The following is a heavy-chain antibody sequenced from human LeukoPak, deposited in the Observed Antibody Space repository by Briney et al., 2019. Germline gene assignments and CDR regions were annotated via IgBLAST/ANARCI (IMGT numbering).Heavy chain of an antibody. D-gene: IGHD3-10*01. V-gene: IGHV3-43*01. CDR2: ISWDGGST. CDR3: AKDGRSNYGSGLFDY. CDR1: GFTFDDYT. J-gene: IGHJ4*02. Sequence: GSLRLSCAASGFTFDDYTMHWVRQAPGKGLEWVSLISWDGGSTYYADSVKGRFTISRDNSKNSLYLQMNSLRTEDTALYYCAKDGRSNYGSGLFDYWGQGTLVTVSS.